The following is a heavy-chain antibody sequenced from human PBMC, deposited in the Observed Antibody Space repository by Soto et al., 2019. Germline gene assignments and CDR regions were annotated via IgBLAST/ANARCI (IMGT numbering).Heavy chain of an antibody. J-gene: IGHJ6*02. Sequence: PSETLSLTCTVSGGSISSPDHHWTWIRQSPGKGLEWIGAIYYSASTYYNPSLVSRIRISVDTSKNQFSLRLTSVTAADTAVYYCARDKEVLLTNYGMAVWGQGTTVTVSS. CDR3: ARDKEVLLTNYGMAV. V-gene: IGHV4-30-4*01. CDR1: GGSISSPDHH. CDR2: IYYSAST.